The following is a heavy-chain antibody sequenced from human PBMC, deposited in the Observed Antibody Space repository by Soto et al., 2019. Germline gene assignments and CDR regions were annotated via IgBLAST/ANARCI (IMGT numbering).Heavy chain of an antibody. Sequence: SETLSLTCTVSCGSISSGDYYWSWIRQPPGKGLEWIGYIYYSGSTYYNPSLKSRVTISVDTSKNQFSLKLSSVTAADTAVYYCARETNTATVTTSYNWFDPWGQGTLVTVSS. J-gene: IGHJ5*02. CDR1: CGSISSGDYY. V-gene: IGHV4-30-4*01. D-gene: IGHD4-4*01. CDR3: ARETNTATVTTSYNWFDP. CDR2: IYYSGST.